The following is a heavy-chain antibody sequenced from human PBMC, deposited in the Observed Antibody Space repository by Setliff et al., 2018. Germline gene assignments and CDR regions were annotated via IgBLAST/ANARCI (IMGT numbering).Heavy chain of an antibody. D-gene: IGHD5-12*01. V-gene: IGHV4-39*07. Sequence: SETLSLTCTVSGGSISTATYYWGWVRQSPGKGLEWIGSIYWSGNTWYNPSFKSRVTISIDTSKNQFSLSLTSVTAADTAVYYCARGGTYRYFDHWGQGTLVTVS. CDR1: GGSISTATYY. CDR2: IYWSGNT. CDR3: ARGGTYRYFDH. J-gene: IGHJ4*02.